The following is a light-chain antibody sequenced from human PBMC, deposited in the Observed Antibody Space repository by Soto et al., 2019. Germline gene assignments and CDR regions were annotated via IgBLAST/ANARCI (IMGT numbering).Light chain of an antibody. CDR3: GSWDSSLSAYV. Sequence: VLTQPPSVSSAPGQKVTISCSGSSSNIGGNSVSWYQQLPGTAPKLLIYDDNKRPPGIPDRFSGSKSGTSATLGITGFQTGDEADYYCGSWDSSLSAYVFGTGTKVTVL. J-gene: IGLJ1*01. CDR1: SSNIGGNS. CDR2: DDN. V-gene: IGLV1-51*01.